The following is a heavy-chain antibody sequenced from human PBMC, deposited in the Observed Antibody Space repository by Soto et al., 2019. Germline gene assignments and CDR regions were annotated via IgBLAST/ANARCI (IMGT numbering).Heavy chain of an antibody. D-gene: IGHD6-19*01. Sequence: ETLSLTCTVSGDSITSNSYFWAWIRQPPGKGLEWIGSIYYSGTTYYNPSLKSRVTISVDRSKNQFSLKLSSVTAADTAVYYCARGSSGWPYYYYGMDVWGQGTTVTVSS. CDR1: GDSITSNSYF. CDR2: IYYSGTT. J-gene: IGHJ6*02. V-gene: IGHV4-39*01. CDR3: ARGSSGWPYYYYGMDV.